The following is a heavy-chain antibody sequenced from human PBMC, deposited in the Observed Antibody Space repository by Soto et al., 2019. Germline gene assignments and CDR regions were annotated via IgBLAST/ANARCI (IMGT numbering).Heavy chain of an antibody. CDR2: IYWVDDK. CDR1: GFSLSTSGVG. CDR3: IQSRCGGDCLQSYASHYYYGMDV. J-gene: IGHJ6*02. D-gene: IGHD2-21*02. Sequence: QITLKESGPTLVKPTQTLTLTCTFSGFSLSTSGVGVGWIRQPPGKALEWLALIYWVDDKRYSPSLRSRLTISKDTSKNQVVHTMTNMDPVDTATYYCIQSRCGGDCLQSYASHYYYGMDVWGQGTTVTVSS. V-gene: IGHV2-5*02.